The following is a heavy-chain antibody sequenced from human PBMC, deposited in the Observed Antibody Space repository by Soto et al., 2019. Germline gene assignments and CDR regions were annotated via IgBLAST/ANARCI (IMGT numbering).Heavy chain of an antibody. V-gene: IGHV4-59*01. J-gene: IGHJ4*02. D-gene: IGHD5-18*01. CDR3: ARESAHTAMVNYYFDY. CDR2: IYYSGST. Sequence: PSETLSLTCTVSGGSISSYYWSWIRQPPGKGLEWTGYIYYSGSTNYNPSLKSRVTISVDTSKNQFSLKLSSVTAADTAVYYCARESAHTAMVNYYFDYWGQGTLVTVSS. CDR1: GGSISSYY.